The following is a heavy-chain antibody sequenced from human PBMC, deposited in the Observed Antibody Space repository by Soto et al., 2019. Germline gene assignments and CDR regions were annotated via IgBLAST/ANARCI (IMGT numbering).Heavy chain of an antibody. D-gene: IGHD3-22*01. CDR2: INSDGSST. J-gene: IGHJ4*02. V-gene: IGHV3-74*01. Sequence: GALRLSCAASGFTFSSYWMHWVRQAPGKGLVWVSLINSDGSSTSYADSVKGRFTISRDNAKNTLYLQMNSLRAEDTAVYYCERVGHPYYYDSSGYLYFDYWGQGTLVTVYS. CDR3: ERVGHPYYYDSSGYLYFDY. CDR1: GFTFSSYW.